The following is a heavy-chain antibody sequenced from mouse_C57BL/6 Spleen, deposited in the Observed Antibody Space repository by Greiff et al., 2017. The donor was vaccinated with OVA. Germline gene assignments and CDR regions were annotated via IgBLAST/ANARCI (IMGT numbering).Heavy chain of an antibody. CDR1: GYAFSSYW. Sequence: VQRVESGAELVKPGASVKISCKASGYAFSSYWMNWVKQRPGTGLEWIGQIYPGDGDTNYNGKFKGKATLTADKSSSTAYMQLSSLTSEDSAVYFCARDYAMDYWGQGTSVTVSS. V-gene: IGHV1-80*01. CDR3: ARDYAMDY. J-gene: IGHJ4*01. CDR2: IYPGDGDT.